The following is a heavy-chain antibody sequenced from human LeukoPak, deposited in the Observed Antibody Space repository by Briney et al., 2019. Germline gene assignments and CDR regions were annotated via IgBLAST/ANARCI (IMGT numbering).Heavy chain of an antibody. J-gene: IGHJ4*02. CDR3: VRDTAYGTNDY. Sequence: SETLSLTCTVSGYSISSGYYWGWIRQPPGKGLEWIGTIHHSGRTFYNPSLKSRVTISVDTSKNQLSLKPSSVTAADTAVFYCVRDTAYGTNDYWGQGTLVTVSS. V-gene: IGHV4-38-2*02. D-gene: IGHD3-10*01. CDR1: GYSISSGYY. CDR2: IHHSGRT.